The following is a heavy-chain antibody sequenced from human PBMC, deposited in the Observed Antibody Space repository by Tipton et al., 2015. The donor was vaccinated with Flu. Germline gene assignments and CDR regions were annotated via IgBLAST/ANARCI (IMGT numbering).Heavy chain of an antibody. Sequence: TLSLTCTVSGGSISGSISSWTWIRRPPGKGLEWIGDIYHSGTTYYNPSLKSRVTMSVDKSKNQFSLKLNSVTAADTAVYYCGRESPPDVWGQGTTVTVSS. V-gene: IGHV4-30-2*01. CDR3: GRESPPDV. CDR2: IYHSGTT. CDR1: GGSISGSISS. J-gene: IGHJ6*02.